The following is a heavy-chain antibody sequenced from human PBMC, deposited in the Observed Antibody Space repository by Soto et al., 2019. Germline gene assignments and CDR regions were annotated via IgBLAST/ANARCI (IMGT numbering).Heavy chain of an antibody. CDR3: AREELVTGIYYYYGMDV. D-gene: IGHD6-13*01. Sequence: ASVKVSCKASGYTITGYYMHWVRQAPGQGLEWMGWINPNSGGTNYAQKFQGWVTMTRDTSISTAYMELSRLRSDDTAVYYCAREELVTGIYYYYGMDVWGQGTTVTVSS. V-gene: IGHV1-2*04. J-gene: IGHJ6*02. CDR1: GYTITGYY. CDR2: INPNSGGT.